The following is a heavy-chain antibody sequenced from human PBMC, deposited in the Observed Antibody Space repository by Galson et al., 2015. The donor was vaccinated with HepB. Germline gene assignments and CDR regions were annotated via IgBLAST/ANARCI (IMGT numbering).Heavy chain of an antibody. D-gene: IGHD3-9*01. CDR1: GFTFTDYA. Sequence: SLRLSCAASGFTFTDYAMNWVRQAPGKGLEWVSYICRADRAIYSAYSVKGRFTISRDNAKNSLYVQMTSLRNEDTAVYYCVRVNFDLLAGKALDYWGQGTLVTVSS. V-gene: IGHV3-48*02. CDR2: ICRADRAI. CDR3: VRVNFDLLAGKALDY. J-gene: IGHJ4*02.